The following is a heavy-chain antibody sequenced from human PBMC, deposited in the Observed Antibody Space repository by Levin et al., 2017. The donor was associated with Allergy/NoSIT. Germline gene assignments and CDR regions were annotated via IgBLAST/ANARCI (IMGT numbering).Heavy chain of an antibody. CDR3: ARGEIPQWFGVFDT. CDR2: ILPTFGTA. CDR1: GGTFTRYT. Sequence: SVKVSCKASGGTFTRYTIGWGRQAPGQGLEWMGGILPTFGTAYYSQKFQGRVKFTEDESTRTIYMELSSLRSEDTAVYYCARGEIPQWFGVFDTWGQGTLVTVSS. J-gene: IGHJ4*02. D-gene: IGHD3-10*01. V-gene: IGHV1-69*13.